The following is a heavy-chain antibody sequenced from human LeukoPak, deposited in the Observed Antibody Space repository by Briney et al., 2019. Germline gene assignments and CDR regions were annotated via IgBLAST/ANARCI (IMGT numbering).Heavy chain of an antibody. Sequence: PGGSLRLSCAASGFTFSNNWMTWVRQAPGKGLEWVASVKKDASEKYYVDSVKGRFTISRDNAKNSLYLQMNSLRVEDTAVYYCAKDLCSRIAAAGAPDYWGQGTLVTVSS. J-gene: IGHJ4*02. CDR3: AKDLCSRIAAAGAPDY. V-gene: IGHV3-7*01. CDR2: VKKDASEK. CDR1: GFTFSNNW. D-gene: IGHD6-13*01.